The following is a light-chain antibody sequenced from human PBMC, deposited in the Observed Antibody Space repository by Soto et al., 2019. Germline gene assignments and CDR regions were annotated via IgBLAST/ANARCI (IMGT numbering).Light chain of an antibody. Sequence: AIRITQSPSSLSASKVDRFTITLRASQGISSYLAWYQQKPGKAPNLLIFGASTLQSGVPSRFSGSGSGTDFTLTISSLQPEDFATYYCQQADSFPLTFGGGTKVDIK. CDR2: GAS. V-gene: IGKV1-8*01. CDR3: QQADSFPLT. CDR1: QGISSY. J-gene: IGKJ4*01.